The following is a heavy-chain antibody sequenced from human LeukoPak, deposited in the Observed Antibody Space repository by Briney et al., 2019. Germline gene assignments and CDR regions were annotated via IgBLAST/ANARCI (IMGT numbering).Heavy chain of an antibody. V-gene: IGHV1-69*04. D-gene: IGHD3-22*01. CDR1: GGTFSSYA. CDR2: IIPILGIA. Sequence: SVKVSCKASGGTFSSYAIRWVRQAPGQGLEWMGRIIPILGIANYAQKFQGRVTITADKSTSTAYMELSSLRSEDTAVYYCAPDHYYDSSGYYGYWGQGTLVTVSS. J-gene: IGHJ4*02. CDR3: APDHYYDSSGYYGY.